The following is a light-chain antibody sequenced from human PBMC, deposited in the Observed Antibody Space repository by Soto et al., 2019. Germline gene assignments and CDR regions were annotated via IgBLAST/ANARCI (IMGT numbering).Light chain of an antibody. CDR2: RNN. J-gene: IGLJ3*02. Sequence: QSVLSQPPSASGTPGQRVTIFCSGSSSNIGRNYVYWYQQVPGTAPKLLIFRNNQRPSGVPDRFSGSKSGTSASLAISGLRSEDEADYFCAAWDYSLSGYWVFGGGTQLTVL. V-gene: IGLV1-47*01. CDR3: AAWDYSLSGYWV. CDR1: SSNIGRNY.